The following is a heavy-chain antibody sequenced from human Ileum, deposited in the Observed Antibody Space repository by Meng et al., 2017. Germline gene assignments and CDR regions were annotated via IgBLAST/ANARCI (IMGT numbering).Heavy chain of an antibody. CDR3: ARAHRSSGHYSFDI. J-gene: IGHJ3*02. Sequence: GESLKISCAASGFTSSDHYMDWLRQAPGEGLEWVGRTRNKANSYSTEYAASVKGRFTISREDSKNSLYLQMSSLRTEDTAVYYCARAHRSSGHYSFDIWGQGTRVTGSS. CDR1: GFTSSDHY. CDR2: TRNKANSYST. D-gene: IGHD3-22*01. V-gene: IGHV3-72*01.